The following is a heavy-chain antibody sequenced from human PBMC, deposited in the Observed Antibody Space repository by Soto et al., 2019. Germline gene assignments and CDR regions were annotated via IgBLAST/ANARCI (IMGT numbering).Heavy chain of an antibody. CDR3: ARTAGGRVRGALDI. J-gene: IGHJ3*02. CDR1: GFTFSSYA. CDR2: TPYDGSNK. D-gene: IGHD6-13*01. V-gene: IGHV3-30*03. Sequence: QVQLVESGGGVVQPGRSLRLSCAASGFTFSSYAMHWVRQAPGKGLEWVAVTPYDGSNKYYADSVKGRFTISRDNSKNTLYLQMNSLRPEDTAVYYCARTAGGRVRGALDIWGQGTMVTVSS.